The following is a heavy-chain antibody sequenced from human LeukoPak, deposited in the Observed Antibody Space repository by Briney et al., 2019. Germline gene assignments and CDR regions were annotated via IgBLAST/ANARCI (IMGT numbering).Heavy chain of an antibody. CDR3: ARDGYDILTGYSYNWFDP. Sequence: SETLSLTCTVSGDSISSYYWNWIRQPPGKGLEWIGCIYYSGSTSYNPSLKSRVTILADTSKDQFSLKLSSVTTADTAVYYCARDGYDILTGYSYNWFDPWGQGTLVTVSS. CDR1: GDSISSYY. D-gene: IGHD3-9*01. V-gene: IGHV4-59*01. J-gene: IGHJ5*02. CDR2: IYYSGST.